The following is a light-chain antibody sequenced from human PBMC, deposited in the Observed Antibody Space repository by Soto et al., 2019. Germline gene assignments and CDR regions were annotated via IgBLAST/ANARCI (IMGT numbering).Light chain of an antibody. CDR3: QQRDNWPPLT. CDR2: DAS. Sequence: EIVLTQSPATLSLSPGERATLSCRASQSVSSFLVWYQQKPGQAPRLLIYDASNRATGIPARFSDSGSGTDFTLTISSLEPEDFAVYYCQQRDNWPPLTFGQGTRLEIK. V-gene: IGKV3-11*01. J-gene: IGKJ5*01. CDR1: QSVSSF.